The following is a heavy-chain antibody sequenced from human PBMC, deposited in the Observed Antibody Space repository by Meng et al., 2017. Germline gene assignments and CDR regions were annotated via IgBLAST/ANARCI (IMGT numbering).Heavy chain of an antibody. CDR1: GGSLCVYA. Sequence: VQWWVEVKDAGVSVRCSWKVCGGSLCVYAISWVRQAPGQGFEWMGGIIPIFGTANCAQKFQGRVTITTDESTSTAYMELSSLRSEDTAVYYCARVGYYDSSGYPGAFDIWGQGTMVTVSS. CDR3: ARVGYYDSSGYPGAFDI. D-gene: IGHD3-22*01. J-gene: IGHJ3*02. CDR2: IIPIFGTA. V-gene: IGHV1-69*05.